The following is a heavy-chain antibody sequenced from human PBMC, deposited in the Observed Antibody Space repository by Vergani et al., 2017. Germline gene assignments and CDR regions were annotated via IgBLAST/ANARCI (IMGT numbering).Heavy chain of an antibody. CDR3: ARGVSGGSGVGFDY. J-gene: IGHJ4*02. CDR2: IYTSGST. V-gene: IGHV4-59*10. CDR1: GGSISSYY. Sequence: QVQLQQWGAGLLKPSETLSLTCTVSGGSISSYYWSWIRQPAGKGLEWIGRIYTSGSTNYNPSLKSRVTISSDTSRNQFSVTLSPVTAADTAVYYCARGVSGGSGVGFDYWGQGTLVTVSS. D-gene: IGHD2-15*01.